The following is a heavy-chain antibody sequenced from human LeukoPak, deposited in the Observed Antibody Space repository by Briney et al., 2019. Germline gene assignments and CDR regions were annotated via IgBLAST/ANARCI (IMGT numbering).Heavy chain of an antibody. CDR1: GGSINNYY. V-gene: IGHV4-59*01. CDR2: IYYSGST. D-gene: IGHD3-16*02. CDR3: TRVSNYDSVWGSYPHFDY. Sequence: SETLSLTCTVSGGSINNYYRSWIRQPPGKGLEWLGYIYYSGSTNYNPSLKSRVTISVDTSKNQFSLKLSSVTAADTAIYYCTRVSNYDSVWGSYPHFDYWGQGTLVTVSS. J-gene: IGHJ4*02.